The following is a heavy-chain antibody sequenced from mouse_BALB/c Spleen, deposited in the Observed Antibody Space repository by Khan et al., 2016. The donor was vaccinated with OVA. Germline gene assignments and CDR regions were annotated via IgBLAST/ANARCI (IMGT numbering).Heavy chain of an antibody. D-gene: IGHD1-1*01. J-gene: IGHJ1*01. CDR2: ISSGDTYT. CDR3: ARPPITTVVATSYWFFDV. V-gene: IGHV5-9-3*01. Sequence: EVELVESGGGLVKPGGSLKLSCAASGFTFSSYAMSWVRQTPEKRLEWVATISSGDTYTNYPDSVKGRFTISRDNAKNTLYLQMSSLRSEDTAMYYCARPPITTVVATSYWFFDVWGAGTTVTVST. CDR1: GFTFSSYA.